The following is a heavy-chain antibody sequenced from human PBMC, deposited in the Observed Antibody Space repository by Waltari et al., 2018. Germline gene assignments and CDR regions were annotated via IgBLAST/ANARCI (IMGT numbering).Heavy chain of an antibody. V-gene: IGHV3-21*01. J-gene: IGHJ3*02. Sequence: EVQLVESGGGLVKPGGSLRLSCAASDFTFMSFSMNWVPQAPGKGLEWVSSISSSSSYIYYADSVKGRFTISRDNAKNSLYLQMNSLRAEDTAVYYCARAGNCSGGSCLAFDIWGQGTMVTVSS. CDR1: DFTFMSFS. D-gene: IGHD2-15*01. CDR3: ARAGNCSGGSCLAFDI. CDR2: ISSSSSYI.